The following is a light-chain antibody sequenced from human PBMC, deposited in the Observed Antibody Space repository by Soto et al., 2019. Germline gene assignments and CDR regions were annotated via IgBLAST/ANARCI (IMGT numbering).Light chain of an antibody. CDR3: QQRSHWPLT. J-gene: IGKJ5*01. CDR1: QSNRHF. V-gene: IGKV3-11*01. CDR2: DAS. Sequence: EIVLTQSPATLSLSPGERATLSYRASQSNRHFLAWYQQKPGQAPRLPLYDASNRPPGIPARFSGSGSGTDFTLSISSLEHEDFAVYYCQQRSHWPLTFGQGTRLEIK.